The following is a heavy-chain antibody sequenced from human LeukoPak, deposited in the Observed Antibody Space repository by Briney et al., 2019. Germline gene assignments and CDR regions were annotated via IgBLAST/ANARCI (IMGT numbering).Heavy chain of an antibody. Sequence: GGSLRLSCGASGFTFSSYAMTWVRQGPGKGLEWVSSITNSGRSTYYADSVKGRFTISRDNSKNTLFLQMNSLRVEDTAVYYCANDEGCSGDKCYSGSQLIGHWGQGTLVTVSS. J-gene: IGHJ4*02. CDR1: GFTFSSYA. D-gene: IGHD2-15*01. V-gene: IGHV3-23*01. CDR3: ANDEGCSGDKCYSGSQLIGH. CDR2: ITNSGRST.